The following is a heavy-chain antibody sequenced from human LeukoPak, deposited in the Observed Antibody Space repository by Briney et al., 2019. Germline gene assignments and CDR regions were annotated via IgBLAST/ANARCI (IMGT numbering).Heavy chain of an antibody. V-gene: IGHV3-7*01. CDR1: GFTFSNYW. Sequence: PGGSLRLSCAASGFTFSNYWMSWVRQAPGKGLEWVANIKQDGSEKYYVDSVKGRFTISRDNAKNPLYLQMNSLRAEDTAVYYCASVYDFWSGYPFDYWGQGTLVTVSS. D-gene: IGHD3-3*01. CDR2: IKQDGSEK. CDR3: ASVYDFWSGYPFDY. J-gene: IGHJ4*02.